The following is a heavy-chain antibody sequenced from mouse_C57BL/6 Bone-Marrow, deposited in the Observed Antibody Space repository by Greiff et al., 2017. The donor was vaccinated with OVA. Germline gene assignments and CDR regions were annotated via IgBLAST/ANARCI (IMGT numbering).Heavy chain of an antibody. V-gene: IGHV1-69*01. CDR2: IDPSDSYT. J-gene: IGHJ2*01. Sequence: VKLQQPGAELVMPGASVKLSCKASGYTFTSYWMHWVKQRPGQGLEWIGEIDPSDSYTNYNQKFKGKSTLTVDKSSSTAYMQLSSLTSEDSAVYYCALYYYGSSRWGQGTTLTVSS. CDR3: ALYYYGSSR. CDR1: GYTFTSYW. D-gene: IGHD1-1*01.